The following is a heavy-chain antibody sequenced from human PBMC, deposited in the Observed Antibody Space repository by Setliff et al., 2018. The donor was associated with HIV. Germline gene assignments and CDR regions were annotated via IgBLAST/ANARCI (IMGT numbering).Heavy chain of an antibody. CDR2: ISSNIIYI. CDR3: ARGDVVEI. V-gene: IGHV3-21*01. CDR1: GFTLSTYT. Sequence: SLRLSCAASGFTLSTYTMNWVRQAPGKGLEWISSISSNIIYIYYADSVRGRFTISRDNAKNSLSLQMNNLRDEDTAVYFCARGDVVEIWGPGTMVTVSS. D-gene: IGHD2-15*01. J-gene: IGHJ3*02.